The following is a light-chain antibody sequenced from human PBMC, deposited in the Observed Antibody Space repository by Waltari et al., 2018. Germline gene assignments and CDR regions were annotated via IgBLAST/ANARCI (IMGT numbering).Light chain of an antibody. J-gene: IGKJ4*01. CDR2: DSS. CDR1: QAISSA. Sequence: AVQLTQSPSSLSASVGDRVTITCRASQAISSALAWYQQKPGKAPNLLIYDSSKLESGVPSRFSGSGAETHFTLTISSLQPADFATYYCQQLHSYPVTFGGGTKVEIK. CDR3: QQLHSYPVT. V-gene: IGKV1-13*02.